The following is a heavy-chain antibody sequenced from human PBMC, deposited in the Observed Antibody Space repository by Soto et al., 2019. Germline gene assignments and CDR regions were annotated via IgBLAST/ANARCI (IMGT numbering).Heavy chain of an antibody. J-gene: IGHJ4*02. CDR1: GFTFDDYA. CDR3: AKDNRAYGGNPILDY. D-gene: IGHD4-17*01. Sequence: EVPLVESGGGLVQPGRSLRLSCAASGFTFDDYAMHWVRQAPGKGLEWVSGISWNSGSIGYADSVKGRFTISRDNAKNSLYLQMNMLRAEDTALYYCAKDNRAYGGNPILDYWGQGTLVTVSS. CDR2: ISWNSGSI. V-gene: IGHV3-9*01.